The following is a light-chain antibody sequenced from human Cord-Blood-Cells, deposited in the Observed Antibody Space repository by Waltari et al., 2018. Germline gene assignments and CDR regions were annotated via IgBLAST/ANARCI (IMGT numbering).Light chain of an antibody. V-gene: IGKV1-39*01. Sequence: DIQMTQSPSSLSASVAARVTITCRASQSISSYLNSYQQKPGKAPKLLIYAASSLQSGVPSRFSGSGSGTDFTLTISSLQPEDCATYCCQQSYSTPRTFGQGTKLEIK. CDR3: QQSYSTPRT. J-gene: IGKJ2*01. CDR1: QSISSY. CDR2: AAS.